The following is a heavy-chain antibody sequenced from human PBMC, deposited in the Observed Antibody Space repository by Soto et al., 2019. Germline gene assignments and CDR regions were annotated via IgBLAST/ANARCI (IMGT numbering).Heavy chain of an antibody. J-gene: IGHJ3*02. CDR3: ARLGGAAATAFDI. V-gene: IGHV4-30-4*01. CDR2: IYHSGRT. CDR1: GGSISSGDHY. D-gene: IGHD2-15*01. Sequence: QVQLQESGPGLVKPSQTLSLTCTVSGGSISSGDHYWSWIRQPPGKGLEWIGYIYHSGRTYYNPSIKSRVTISVDTSKNQFSLKLSSVTAADTAVYYCARLGGAAATAFDIWGQGTMVTVSS.